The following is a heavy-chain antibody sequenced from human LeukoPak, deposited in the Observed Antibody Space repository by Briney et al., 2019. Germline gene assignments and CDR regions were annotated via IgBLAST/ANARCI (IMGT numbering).Heavy chain of an antibody. CDR2: ITSGSSYI. V-gene: IGHV3-21*01. Sequence: PGGSLRLSCAASGFTFSSYEMHWVRQAPGKGLEWVSSITSGSSYIYYADSVKGRFTISRDNAKKSLYLQMNSLRAEDTAVYFCARDTGALDSWGQGTLVTVSS. D-gene: IGHD2-8*02. CDR3: ARDTGALDS. J-gene: IGHJ4*02. CDR1: GFTFSSYE.